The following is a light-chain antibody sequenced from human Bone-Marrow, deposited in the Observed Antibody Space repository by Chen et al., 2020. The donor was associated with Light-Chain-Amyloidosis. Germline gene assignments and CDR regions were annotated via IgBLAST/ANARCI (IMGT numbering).Light chain of an antibody. J-gene: IGLJ2*01. CDR2: RDT. CDR1: ALPTNY. CDR3: RSSDSSRTDALI. V-gene: IGLV3-25*03. Sequence: ELTQPHSVSVSPGQTPRINCSGAALPTNYAYWYKQKPGQAPVLVIHRDTERPSGISERFSGSSSGPTGTLTISGVNAAHGAAFHCRSSDSSRTDALILGPGTKRPVL.